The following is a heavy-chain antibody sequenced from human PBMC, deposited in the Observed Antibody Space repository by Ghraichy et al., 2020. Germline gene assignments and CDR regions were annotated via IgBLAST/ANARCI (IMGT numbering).Heavy chain of an antibody. CDR3: AREKGGNYRVDY. CDR2: INPHSGGT. CDR1: GYTFTDYY. Sequence: ASVKVSCKASGYTFTDYYMHWVRQAPGQGLEWMGCINPHSGGTSSAQKFQGRVTMTRDTSISTAYMELSRLTSDDTAVYYCAREKGGNYRVDYWGQGTLVTVSS. V-gene: IGHV1-2*02. D-gene: IGHD1-26*01. J-gene: IGHJ4*02.